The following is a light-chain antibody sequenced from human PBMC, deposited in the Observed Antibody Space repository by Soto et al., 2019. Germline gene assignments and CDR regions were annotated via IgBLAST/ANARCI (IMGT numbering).Light chain of an antibody. Sequence: QSVLTQPASVTGSPGQSITISCTGTRSDVGSFHLVSWYQQHPGKAPKLMIYEASKRPSGVSDRFSGSKSGTTASLTISGLQAEDEADYYCCSYAGSSTYVFGPGTKVTVL. CDR3: CSYAGSSTYV. J-gene: IGLJ1*01. CDR2: EAS. CDR1: RSDVGSFHL. V-gene: IGLV2-23*01.